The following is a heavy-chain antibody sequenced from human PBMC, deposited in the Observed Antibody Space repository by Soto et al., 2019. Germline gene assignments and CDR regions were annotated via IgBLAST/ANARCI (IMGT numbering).Heavy chain of an antibody. CDR3: ARDWSYALDV. D-gene: IGHD3-16*01. V-gene: IGHV3-48*02. CDR1: GFSFSTYS. J-gene: IGHJ6*02. Sequence: GGSLRLSCAASGFSFSTYSMNWVRQAPGKGLEWVSYISSSTILYADSVKGRFTISRDNAENSLYLQMNSLRDEDTAVYYCARDWSYALDVWGQGTTVTVSS. CDR2: ISSSTI.